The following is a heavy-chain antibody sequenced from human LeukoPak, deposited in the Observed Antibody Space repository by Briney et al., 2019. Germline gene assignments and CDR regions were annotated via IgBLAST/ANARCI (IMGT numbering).Heavy chain of an antibody. J-gene: IGHJ4*02. CDR3: ARDQRQLNWFDY. CDR2: ISYDGSNK. CDR1: GFTFSSYA. V-gene: IGHV3-30-3*01. Sequence: GRSLRLSCAASGFTFSSYAMHWVRQAPGKGLEWVAVISYDGSNKYYADSVKGRFTISRDNSKNTLYLQMNSLRAEDTSVYYCARDQRQLNWFDYWGQGTLVTVPS. D-gene: IGHD5-24*01.